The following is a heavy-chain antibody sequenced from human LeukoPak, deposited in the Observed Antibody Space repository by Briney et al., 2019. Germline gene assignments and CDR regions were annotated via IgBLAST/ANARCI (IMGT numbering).Heavy chain of an antibody. J-gene: IGHJ4*02. CDR2: INHSGST. CDR1: GGSFSGYY. V-gene: IGHV4-34*01. CDR3: ARGVYYYGSGDY. Sequence: KPSETLSLTCAVYGGSFSGYYWSWIRQPPGKGLEWIGEINHSGSTNYNPSLKSRVTISVDTSKNQFSLKLSSVTAADTAVYYCARGVYYYGSGDYWGQGTLVTVSS. D-gene: IGHD3-10*01.